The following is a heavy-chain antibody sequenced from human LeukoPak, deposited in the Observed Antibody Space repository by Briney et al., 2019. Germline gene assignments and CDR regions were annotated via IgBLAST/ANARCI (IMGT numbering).Heavy chain of an antibody. J-gene: IGHJ4*02. D-gene: IGHD3-3*01. Sequence: PGGSLRLSCAASGFTFSSYAMSWVRQAPGKGLEWVSAISGSGGSTYYADSVKGRFTISRDNSKNTLYLQMNSLRAEDTAVYYCAKMLEVAWLFDPFDYWGQGTLVTVSS. CDR3: AKMLEVAWLFDPFDY. V-gene: IGHV3-23*01. CDR2: ISGSGGST. CDR1: GFTFSSYA.